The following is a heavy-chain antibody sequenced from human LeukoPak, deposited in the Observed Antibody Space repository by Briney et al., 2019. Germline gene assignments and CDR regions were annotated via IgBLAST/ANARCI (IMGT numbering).Heavy chain of an antibody. CDR1: GFTFSSYA. CDR3: AKAYCSSTSCYQGY. J-gene: IGHJ4*02. V-gene: IGHV3-23*01. CDR2: ISGRGGSA. D-gene: IGHD2-2*01. Sequence: PGGSLRLSCAASGFTFSSYAMSWVRQAPGKGLEWVSAISGRGGSAYYADSVKGRFTISRDDSKNTLYLQMNSLRAEDTAVYYCAKAYCSSTSCYQGYWGQGTLVIVSS.